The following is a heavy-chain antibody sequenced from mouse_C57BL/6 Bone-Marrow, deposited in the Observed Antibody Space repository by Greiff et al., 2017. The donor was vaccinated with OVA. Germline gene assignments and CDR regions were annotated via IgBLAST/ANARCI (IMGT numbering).Heavy chain of an antibody. Sequence: DVMLVESGGGLVQPKGSLKLSCAASGFSFNTYAMNWVRQAPGKGLEWVARIRSKSNNYATYYADSVKDRFTISRDDSESMLYLQMNNLKTEDTAMYYCVRHGDYDYDWFAYWGQGTLVTVSA. D-gene: IGHD2-4*01. CDR1: GFSFNTYA. CDR3: VRHGDYDYDWFAY. V-gene: IGHV10-1*01. CDR2: IRSKSNNYAT. J-gene: IGHJ3*01.